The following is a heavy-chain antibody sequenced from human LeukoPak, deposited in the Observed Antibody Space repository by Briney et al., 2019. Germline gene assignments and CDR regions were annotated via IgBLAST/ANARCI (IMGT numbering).Heavy chain of an antibody. Sequence: SETLSLTCTVSGGSISSYYWSWIRQPPGKGLEWIGYIYYSGSTNYNPSLKRGVTISVETSKNQFAQRLSSVPPADTAVYYCARDLLQYSSGWSGQFDYWGQGTLVTVSS. CDR2: IYYSGST. D-gene: IGHD6-19*01. J-gene: IGHJ4*02. CDR3: ARDLLQYSSGWSGQFDY. CDR1: GGSISSYY. V-gene: IGHV4-59*01.